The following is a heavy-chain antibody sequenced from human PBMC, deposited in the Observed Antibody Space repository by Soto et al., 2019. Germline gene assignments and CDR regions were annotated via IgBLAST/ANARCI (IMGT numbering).Heavy chain of an antibody. Sequence: PGGSLRLSCAASGDNFSPFWMHWVRQAPGKGLVWVSHMNSDGTTKVYADSVRGRFTIYRDNAENTLYLQMNSLRAEDTAVYYCSKDRELYDSTLAFDIWGQGTMVTVSS. CDR3: SKDRELYDSTLAFDI. J-gene: IGHJ3*02. CDR1: GDNFSPFW. CDR2: MNSDGTTK. V-gene: IGHV3-74*01. D-gene: IGHD3-22*01.